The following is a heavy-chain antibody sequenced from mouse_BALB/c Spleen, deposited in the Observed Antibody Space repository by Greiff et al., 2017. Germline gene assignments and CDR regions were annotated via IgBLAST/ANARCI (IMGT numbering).Heavy chain of an antibody. Sequence: EVKLQESGAELVKPGASVKLSCTASGFNIKDTYMHWVKQRPEQGLEWIGRIDPANGNTKYDPKFQGKATITADTSSNTAYLQLSSLTSEDTAVYYCADVSHAMDYWGQGTSVTVSS. V-gene: IGHV14-3*02. CDR1: GFNIKDTY. CDR3: ADVSHAMDY. CDR2: IDPANGNT. J-gene: IGHJ4*01.